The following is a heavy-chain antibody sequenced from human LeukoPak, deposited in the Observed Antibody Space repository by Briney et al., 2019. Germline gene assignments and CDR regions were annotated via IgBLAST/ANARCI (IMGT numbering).Heavy chain of an antibody. V-gene: IGHV3-23*01. CDR2: IRSTGGTT. J-gene: IGHJ4*02. Sequence: GGSLRLSCVASGFTFSSYAMSWVRQAPGKGLESVSDIRSTGGTTAYADSVKGRFTISRDNSRNTLYLQMNSLRAEDTAVYYCARADRYGTTWYGRVDYWGQGTLVTVSS. CDR3: ARADRYGTTWYGRVDY. D-gene: IGHD6-13*01. CDR1: GFTFSSYA.